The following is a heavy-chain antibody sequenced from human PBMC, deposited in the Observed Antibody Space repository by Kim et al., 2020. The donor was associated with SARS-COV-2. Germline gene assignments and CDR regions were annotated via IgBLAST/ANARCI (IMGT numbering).Heavy chain of an antibody. CDR2: ISYDGSNK. J-gene: IGHJ4*02. V-gene: IGHV3-30*04. CDR1: GFTFSSYT. D-gene: IGHD2-15*01. Sequence: GGSLRLSCAASGFTFSSYTMHWVRQAPGKGLEWVAGISYDGSNKYYVDSVKGRFTISRDDSKNTLYLQINSLRAEDTAVFYCARDRPRYCSGGSCFKTDSFDYWGQGTLVTVSS. CDR3: ARDRPRYCSGGSCFKTDSFDY.